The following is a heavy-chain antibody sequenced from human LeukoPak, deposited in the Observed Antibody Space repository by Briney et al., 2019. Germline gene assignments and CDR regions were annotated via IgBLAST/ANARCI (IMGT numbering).Heavy chain of an antibody. V-gene: IGHV3-23*01. CDR1: GFTFDDYA. Sequence: GGSLRLSCAASGFTFDDYAMSWVRQAPGKGLEWVSAISGSGGSTYYADSVKGRFTISRDNSKNTLYLQMNSLRAEDTAVYYCVQEGPRGPAFDIWGQGTKVTVSS. J-gene: IGHJ3*02. CDR3: VQEGPRGPAFDI. CDR2: ISGSGGST.